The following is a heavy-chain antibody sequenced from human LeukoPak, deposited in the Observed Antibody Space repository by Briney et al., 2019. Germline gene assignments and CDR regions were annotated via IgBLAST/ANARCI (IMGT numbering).Heavy chain of an antibody. J-gene: IGHJ4*02. V-gene: IGHV3-43*01. CDR1: GFTFDDYT. D-gene: IGHD5-18*01. CDR3: AKDISPIQLWNGIDY. CDR2: ISWDGGST. Sequence: GGSLRLSCAASGFTFDDYTMHWVRQAPGKGLEWVSLISWDGGSTYYADSVKGRFTISRDNSKNSLYLQMNSLRTEDTALYYCAKDISPIQLWNGIDYWGQGTLVTVSS.